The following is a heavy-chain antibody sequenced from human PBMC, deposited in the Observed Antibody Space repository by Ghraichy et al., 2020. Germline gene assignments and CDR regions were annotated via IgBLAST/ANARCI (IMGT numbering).Heavy chain of an antibody. CDR2: ITSNSRTK. J-gene: IGHJ6*02. D-gene: IGHD4-23*01. CDR1: GFTFSAYS. V-gene: IGHV3-48*02. Sequence: GSLRLSCVGSGFTFSAYSMNWVRQSPGKGLEWVSYITSNSRTKSFGDSVKGRFTISRDNAQNSLYLQMNSLRDEDTAVYYCARASTVVRFFYFAGMDVWGRGTTVTVS. CDR3: ARASTVVRFFYFAGMDV.